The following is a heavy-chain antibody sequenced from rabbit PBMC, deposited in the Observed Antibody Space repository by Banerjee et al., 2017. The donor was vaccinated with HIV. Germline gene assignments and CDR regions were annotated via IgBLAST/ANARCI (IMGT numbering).Heavy chain of an antibody. Sequence: QEQLVESGGGLVQPGGSLKLSCKASGFDFSSYGVSWVRQAPGKGLEWIGYIDPVFGSTYYASWVNGRFTISSHNAQNTLYLQLNSLTAADTATYFCVRERSIVVAGVRAYYYFNLWGPGTLVTVS. D-gene: IGHD4-1*01. CDR3: VRERSIVVAGVRAYYYFNL. V-gene: IGHV1S47*01. CDR2: IDPVFGST. CDR1: GFDFSSYG. J-gene: IGHJ4*01.